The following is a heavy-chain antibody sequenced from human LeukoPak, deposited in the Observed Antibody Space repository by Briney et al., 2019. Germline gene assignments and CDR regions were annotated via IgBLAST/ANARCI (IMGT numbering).Heavy chain of an antibody. CDR2: IYHTGSA. J-gene: IGHJ4*02. Sequence: SETLSLTCSVSGYSFTSGHYWGWIRQPPGKGLEWIANIYHTGSAHYNPSLKSRVTISVDTSKNQFSLKLTSATAADTAVYYCARLDYFYESGSYGAVFDYWGQGTLVTVSS. D-gene: IGHD3-10*01. CDR3: ARLDYFYESGSYGAVFDY. V-gene: IGHV4-38-2*01. CDR1: GYSFTSGHY.